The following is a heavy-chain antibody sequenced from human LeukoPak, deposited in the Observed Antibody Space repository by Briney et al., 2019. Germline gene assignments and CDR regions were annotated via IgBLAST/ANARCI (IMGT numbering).Heavy chain of an antibody. J-gene: IGHJ4*02. CDR2: ISVYNGNT. Sequence: ASVKVSCKASGYTFTSYGISWVRQAPGQGLEWMGWISVYNGNTNYAQKLQGRVTMTTDTSTSTAYMELRSLRSDDTAVYYCARDASSGWFFGKGDYWGQGTLVTVSS. D-gene: IGHD6-19*01. V-gene: IGHV1-18*01. CDR3: ARDASSGWFFGKGDY. CDR1: GYTFTSYG.